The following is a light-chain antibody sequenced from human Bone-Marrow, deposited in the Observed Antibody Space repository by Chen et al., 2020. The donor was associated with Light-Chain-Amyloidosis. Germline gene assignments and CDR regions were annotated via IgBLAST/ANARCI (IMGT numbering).Light chain of an antibody. CDR3: SSYTITNTLV. CDR1: SSDVGGDNH. CDR2: EVT. J-gene: IGLJ1*01. V-gene: IGLV2-14*01. Sequence: QSALTQPASVSGSPGQSITISCTGTSSDVGGDNHVSWYQQHPDKAPELMIYEVTNRPSWVPDRFSGSKSDNTASLTISGLQAEDEADYVCSSYTITNTLVFGSGTTVTVL.